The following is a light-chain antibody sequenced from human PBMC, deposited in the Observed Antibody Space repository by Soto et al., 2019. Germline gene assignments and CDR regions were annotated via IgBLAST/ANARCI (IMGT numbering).Light chain of an antibody. CDR3: RSYTSSNTVV. V-gene: IGLV2-14*01. CDR2: EVS. J-gene: IGLJ2*01. Sequence: QSALTQPASVSGSPGQSITISCTGTSRDVGGYVPWYQQHPGKAPKLMIYEVSNRPSGVSNRFSGSKSGNTASLTISGLQAEDEADYYCRSYTSSNTVVFGGGTKLTVL. CDR1: SRDVGGY.